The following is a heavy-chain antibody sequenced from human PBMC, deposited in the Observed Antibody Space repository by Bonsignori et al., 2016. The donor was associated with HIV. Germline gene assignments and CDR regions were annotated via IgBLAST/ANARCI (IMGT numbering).Heavy chain of an antibody. CDR3: ARDWLNSGMIPFDY. CDR1: GYSISSGYY. J-gene: IGHJ4*01. V-gene: IGHV4-38-2*02. D-gene: IGHD1-1*01. Sequence: QVQLQESGPGLVKPSETLSLTCTVSGYSISSGYYWGWIRQPPRKELEWIGSMYHSGSSYYNPSLKSRVTISLDTSKNQFSLKLTSVTAADTAVYYCARDWLNSGMIPFDYWGQGTLVTVSS. CDR2: MYHSGSS.